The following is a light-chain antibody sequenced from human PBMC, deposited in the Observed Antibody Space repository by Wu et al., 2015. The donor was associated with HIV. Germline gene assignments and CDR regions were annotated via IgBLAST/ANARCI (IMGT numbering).Light chain of an antibody. CDR3: LQTYSTPPT. J-gene: IGKJ2*01. CDR2: GAS. V-gene: IGKV1-39*01. Sequence: DIQMTQSPSSLSASVGDRVTITCRASQSISTYLNWYQQKPGKAPKLLIYGASSTSNLQSGVPSGFSGSGSGTDFTLTISSQQPEDFATYYCLQTYSTPPTFGQGTKLEIK. CDR1: QSISTY.